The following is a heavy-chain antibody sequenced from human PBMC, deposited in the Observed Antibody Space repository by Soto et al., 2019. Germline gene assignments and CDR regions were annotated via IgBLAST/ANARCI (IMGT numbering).Heavy chain of an antibody. J-gene: IGHJ4*02. V-gene: IGHV1-58*02. CDR2: IVVGSGNT. CDR3: AREWSGTPLGY. CDR1: GFTFTNSA. D-gene: IGHD3-10*02. Sequence: SVKVSCKASGFTFTNSAMQWVRQARGQRLEWIGWIVVGSGNTNYAQKIQGRVTITRDKSTSTAYMELSSLRSDDTAVYYCAREWSGTPLGYWGQGTLVTVSS.